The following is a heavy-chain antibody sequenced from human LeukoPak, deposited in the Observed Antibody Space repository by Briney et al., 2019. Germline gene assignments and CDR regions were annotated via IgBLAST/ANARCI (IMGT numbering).Heavy chain of an antibody. V-gene: IGHV4-59*01. CDR3: ATGVHGIAAAGDYYLDY. CDR2: MYYRGNT. D-gene: IGHD6-13*01. J-gene: IGHJ4*02. Sequence: SETLSLTCTVSGGSISSYYWSWIRQPPGKGLEWIGYMYYRGNTNYNPSLKSRVTISIDTPNNQFSLKLSSVTAADTAVYYCATGVHGIAAAGDYYLDYWGQGTLVTVSS. CDR1: GGSISSYY.